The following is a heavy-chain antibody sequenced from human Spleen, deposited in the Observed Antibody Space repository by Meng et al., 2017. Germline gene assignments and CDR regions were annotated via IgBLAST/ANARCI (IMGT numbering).Heavy chain of an antibody. D-gene: IGHD6-13*01. CDR2: TYYRSKWFN. Sequence: QEQLQQACPGLVKASPILSLSCAFSGDSVSTYSAAWIWLRQSPSRGLECLGRTYYRSKWFNDYPVSVKSRITVNPDPSKNQFSLQMNSVTPEDTAVYYCAREYSSSLDYWGQGMLVTVSS. J-gene: IGHJ4*02. CDR1: GDSVSTYSAA. V-gene: IGHV6-1*01. CDR3: AREYSSSLDY.